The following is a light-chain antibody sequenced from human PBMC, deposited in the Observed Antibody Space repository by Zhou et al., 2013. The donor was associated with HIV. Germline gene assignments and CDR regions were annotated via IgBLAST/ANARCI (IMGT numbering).Light chain of an antibody. Sequence: DIVLTQSPATLSLSPGERATLSCRASQRVGNNYLAWYQQRPGQAPRLLIYGASSRATGIPARFSVSGSGTDFTLTISCLQSEDFATYYCQQYYSYPRTFGLRDQGG. J-gene: IGKJ1*01. CDR1: QRVGNNY. CDR3: QQYYSYPRT. V-gene: IGKV3-20*01. CDR2: GAS.